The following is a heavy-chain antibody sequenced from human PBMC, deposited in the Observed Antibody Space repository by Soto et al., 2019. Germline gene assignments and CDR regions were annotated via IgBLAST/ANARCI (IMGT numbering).Heavy chain of an antibody. Sequence: SVNVSCKASGFTFSSSAVQWMRPARGQRHECIGWNVAGSGNTNYAQKFHERVNITSDKSTSTAYMELSRLRCEDTVVYYFAALSIEAREFDYWGQGTLVTVSS. V-gene: IGHV1-58*01. CDR2: NVAGSGNT. J-gene: IGHJ4*01. CDR3: AALSIEAREFDY. D-gene: IGHD6-6*01. CDR1: GFTFSSSA.